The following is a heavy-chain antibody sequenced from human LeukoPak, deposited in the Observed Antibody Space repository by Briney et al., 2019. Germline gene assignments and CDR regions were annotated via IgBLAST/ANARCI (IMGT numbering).Heavy chain of an antibody. Sequence: GESLRIPCKGSGYSFTSYWNSRVRQMPGKGPEGMGRIVPSDSYSNHSPSFQGHVTIAADKSIRTAYLKWRSLKASDTAMYYCARQYDILTGYPWDLWGRGTLVTVSS. J-gene: IGHJ2*01. D-gene: IGHD3-9*01. CDR3: ARQYDILTGYPWDL. V-gene: IGHV5-10-1*01. CDR1: GYSFTSYW. CDR2: IVPSDSYS.